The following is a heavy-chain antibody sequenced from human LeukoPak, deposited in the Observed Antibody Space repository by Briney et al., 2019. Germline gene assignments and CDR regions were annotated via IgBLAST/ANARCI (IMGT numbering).Heavy chain of an antibody. CDR2: ISYDGSNK. Sequence: GGSLRLSCAASGFTFSSYAMHWVRQAPGKGLGWVAVISYDGSNKYYADSVKGRFTISRDNSKNTLYLQMNSLRAEDTAVYYCAREGALYYYDSSEEPYGMDVWGQGTTVTVSS. D-gene: IGHD3-22*01. J-gene: IGHJ6*02. V-gene: IGHV3-30*04. CDR3: AREGALYYYDSSEEPYGMDV. CDR1: GFTFSSYA.